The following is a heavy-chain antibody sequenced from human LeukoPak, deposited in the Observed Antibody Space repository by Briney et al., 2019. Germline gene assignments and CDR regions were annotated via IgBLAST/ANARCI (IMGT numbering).Heavy chain of an antibody. D-gene: IGHD2-8*01. CDR3: ATEGLGYCTNGVCYNGY. V-gene: IGHV4-34*01. CDR2: IHHSGST. CDR1: GGSFSGYY. Sequence: PSETLSLTCAVYGGSFSGYYWSWIRQPPGKGLEWIGEIHHSGSTNYNPSLKSRVTISVDASKNQFSLKLSSVSAADTAVYYCATEGLGYCTNGVCYNGYWGQGTLVTVSS. J-gene: IGHJ4*02.